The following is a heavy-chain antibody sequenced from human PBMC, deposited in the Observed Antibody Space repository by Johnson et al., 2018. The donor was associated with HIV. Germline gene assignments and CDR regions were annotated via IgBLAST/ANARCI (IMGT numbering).Heavy chain of an antibody. CDR3: ARDGNGLGGIVGARGAFDI. J-gene: IGHJ3*02. CDR1: GFTFSSYA. D-gene: IGHD1-26*01. V-gene: IGHV3-64*01. Sequence: EVQLVESGGGLVQPGGSLRLSCAASGFTFSSYAIHWVRQAPGKGLEYVSAISSNGGSTYYANSVKGRFTISRDNSKNTLYLQMGSLRAEDMAVYYCARDGNGLGGIVGARGAFDIWGQGTMVTVSS. CDR2: ISSNGGST.